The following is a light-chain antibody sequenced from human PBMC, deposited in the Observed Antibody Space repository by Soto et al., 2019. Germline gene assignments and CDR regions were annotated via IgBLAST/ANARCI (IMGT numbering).Light chain of an antibody. CDR2: DAS. Sequence: PGERATLSCRASQTISSNYFAWYQQKPGQAPRLLIYDASNRATGIPARFSGSGSGTDFTLTISSLEPEDFAVYYCQQRSNWLTFGGGTKVDI. V-gene: IGKV3-11*01. CDR3: QQRSNWLT. J-gene: IGKJ4*01. CDR1: QTISSNY.